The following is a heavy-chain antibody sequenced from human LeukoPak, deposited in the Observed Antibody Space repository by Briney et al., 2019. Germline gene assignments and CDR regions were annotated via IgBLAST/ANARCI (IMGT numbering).Heavy chain of an antibody. D-gene: IGHD3-22*01. J-gene: IGHJ4*02. V-gene: IGHV3-30*02. Sequence: GSLRLSCAASGFNFSSHGMHWVRQSPGKGLEWVAFIRYDGGNKYYADSVKGRFTISRDNAKNSLYLQMNSLRGEDTAVYYCARDLTHRRNYDNSGYQIVSAFWGQGTLVTVSS. CDR1: GFNFSSHG. CDR2: IRYDGGNK. CDR3: ARDLTHRRNYDNSGYQIVSAF.